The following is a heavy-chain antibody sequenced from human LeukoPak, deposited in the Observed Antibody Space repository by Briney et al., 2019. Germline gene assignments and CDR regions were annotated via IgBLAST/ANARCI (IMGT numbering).Heavy chain of an antibody. J-gene: IGHJ4*02. CDR3: AKDLIAARGDFDY. CDR1: GFTFSSYG. Sequence: TGGSLRLSCAASGFTFSSYGMHWVRQAPGKGLEWVAFIRYDGSNKYYAGSVKGGFTISRDNSKNTLYLQMHSLRAEDTAVYYCAKDLIAARGDFDYWGQGTLVTVSS. D-gene: IGHD6-6*01. CDR2: IRYDGSNK. V-gene: IGHV3-30*02.